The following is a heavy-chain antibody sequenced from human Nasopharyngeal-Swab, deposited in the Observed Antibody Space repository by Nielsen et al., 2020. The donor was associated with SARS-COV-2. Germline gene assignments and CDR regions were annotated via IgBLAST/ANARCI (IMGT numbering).Heavy chain of an antibody. Sequence: GGSLRLSCAPSGFTFSSYDMHWVRQATGKGLEWVSAIGTAGDPYYPGSVKGRFTISRENAKNSLYLQMNSLRAGDTAVYYCARGSYGSGSYNYYYGMDVWGQGTTVTVSS. CDR3: ARGSYGSGSYNYYYGMDV. CDR1: GFTFSSYD. J-gene: IGHJ6*02. CDR2: IGTAGDP. V-gene: IGHV3-13*05. D-gene: IGHD3-10*01.